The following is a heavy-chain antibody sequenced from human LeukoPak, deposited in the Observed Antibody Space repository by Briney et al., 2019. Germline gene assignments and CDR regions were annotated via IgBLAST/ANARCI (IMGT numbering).Heavy chain of an antibody. CDR3: TRPSYSGYDQRPIDY. Sequence: GGSLRLSCTASGFTFGDYAMSWVRQAPGKGLEWVGFIRSKAYGGTTEYAASVKGRFTISRDDSKSTAYLQMNSLKTEDTAVYYCTRPSYSGYDQRPIDYWGQGTLVTVSS. J-gene: IGHJ4*02. CDR1: GFTFGDYA. V-gene: IGHV3-49*04. CDR2: IRSKAYGGTT. D-gene: IGHD5-12*01.